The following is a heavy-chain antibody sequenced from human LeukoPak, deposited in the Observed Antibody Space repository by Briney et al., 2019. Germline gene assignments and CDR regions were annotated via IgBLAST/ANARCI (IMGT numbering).Heavy chain of an antibody. D-gene: IGHD6-19*01. Sequence: PTGGSLRLSCAASGFAFSNAWMSWVRQAPGKGLEWVAFIRYDGSNKYYADSVKGRFTISRDNSKNTLYLQMNSLRAEDPAVYYCARDLPEQWLVHKGLDYWGQGTLVTVSS. CDR2: IRYDGSNK. CDR3: ARDLPEQWLVHKGLDY. CDR1: GFAFSNAW. V-gene: IGHV3-30*02. J-gene: IGHJ4*02.